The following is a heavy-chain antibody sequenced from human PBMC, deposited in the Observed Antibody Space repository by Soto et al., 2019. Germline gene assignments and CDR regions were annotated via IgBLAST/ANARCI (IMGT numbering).Heavy chain of an antibody. CDR1: GFTFSNAW. J-gene: IGHJ4*02. D-gene: IGHD1-7*01. CDR3: PSSIWNFPPNSFDY. CDR2: IKSKTDGGTS. Sequence: GGSLRLSCAASGFTFSNAWMSWVRQAPGKGLEWVGRIKSKTDGGTSDYAAPVKGSFTISRDDSKNTLYLQMNSLKTEDTAVYYCPSSIWNFPPNSFDYWGQGTLVTVSS. V-gene: IGHV3-15*01.